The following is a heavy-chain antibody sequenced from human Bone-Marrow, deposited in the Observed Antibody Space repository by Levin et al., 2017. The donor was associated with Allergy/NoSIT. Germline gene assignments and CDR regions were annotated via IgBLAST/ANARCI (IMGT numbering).Heavy chain of an antibody. CDR3: AGLKVRGVIITPNWFDP. J-gene: IGHJ5*02. Sequence: SQTLSLTCTVSGGSISSYYWSWIRQPPGKGLEWIGYIYYSGSTNYNPSLKSRVTISVDTSKNQFSLKLSSVTAADTAVYYCAGLKVRGVIITPNWFDPWGQGTLVTVSS. V-gene: IGHV4-59*01. CDR1: GGSISSYY. CDR2: IYYSGST. D-gene: IGHD3-10*01.